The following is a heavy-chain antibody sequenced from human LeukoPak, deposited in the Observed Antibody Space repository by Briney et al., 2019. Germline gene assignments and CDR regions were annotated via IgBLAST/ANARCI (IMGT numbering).Heavy chain of an antibody. CDR2: INPNSGGT. V-gene: IGHV1-2*02. Sequence: GASVKVSCKASGYTFTGYYMHWVRQAPGQGLEWMGWINPNSGGTNYAQKFQGRVTMTRDTSISTAYMELSRLRSDDTAVYYCARVPRYYDSSGYFPYYFDYWGQGILVTVSS. CDR1: GYTFTGYY. J-gene: IGHJ4*02. D-gene: IGHD3-22*01. CDR3: ARVPRYYDSSGYFPYYFDY.